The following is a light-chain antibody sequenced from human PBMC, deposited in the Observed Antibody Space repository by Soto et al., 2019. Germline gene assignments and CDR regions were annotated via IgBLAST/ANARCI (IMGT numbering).Light chain of an antibody. V-gene: IGLV2-8*01. CDR1: SSDVGGYNY. J-gene: IGLJ2*01. Sequence: QSVLTQPPSASGSPGQSVTISCTGTSSDVGGYNYVSWYQQHPGKAPKLMIYEVSKRPSGVPDRFSGSKSGNTASLTVSGLQAEDEADYYCATWDDSLSGVLFGGGTKLTVL. CDR2: EVS. CDR3: ATWDDSLSGVL.